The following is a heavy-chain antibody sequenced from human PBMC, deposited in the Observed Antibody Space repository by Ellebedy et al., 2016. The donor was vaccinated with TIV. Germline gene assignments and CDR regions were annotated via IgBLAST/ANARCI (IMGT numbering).Heavy chain of an antibody. D-gene: IGHD6-19*01. CDR1: GYTFTSYG. Sequence: ASVKVSCKASGYTFTSYGIIWVRQAPGQGLEWMGWISGYNGNTNYAQKLRGRVTMTTDTSTSTAYMELRSLRSDDTAVYYCARGNRAAVAGRVDYWGQGTLVTVSS. CDR2: ISGYNGNT. CDR3: ARGNRAAVAGRVDY. V-gene: IGHV1-18*04. J-gene: IGHJ4*02.